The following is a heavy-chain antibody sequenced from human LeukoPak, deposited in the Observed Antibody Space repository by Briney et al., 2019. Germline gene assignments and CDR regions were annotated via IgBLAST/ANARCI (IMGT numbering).Heavy chain of an antibody. CDR2: ISAYNDNT. D-gene: IGHD3-10*01. V-gene: IGHV1-18*01. CDR1: GYTFTSYG. CDR3: ARDQNPYGSGSYYGY. Sequence: ASVKVSCKASGYTFTSYGISWVRQAPGQGLEWMGWISAYNDNTNYAQKLQGRVTMTTDTSTSTAYMELRSLRSDDTAVYYCARDQNPYGSGSYYGYWGQGTLVTVSS. J-gene: IGHJ4*02.